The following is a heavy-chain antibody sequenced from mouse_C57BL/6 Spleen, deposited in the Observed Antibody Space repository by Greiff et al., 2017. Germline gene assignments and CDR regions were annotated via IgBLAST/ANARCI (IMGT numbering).Heavy chain of an antibody. CDR2: INPYNGGT. Sequence: EVQLQQSGPVLVKPGASVKMSCKASGYTFTDYYMNWVKQSHGKSLEWIGVINPYNGGTSYNQKFKGKATLTVDKSSSTAYMELNSLTSEDSAVYYCASLITKVYFDYWGQGTTLTVSS. V-gene: IGHV1-19*01. CDR1: GYTFTDYY. D-gene: IGHD2-4*01. J-gene: IGHJ2*01. CDR3: ASLITKVYFDY.